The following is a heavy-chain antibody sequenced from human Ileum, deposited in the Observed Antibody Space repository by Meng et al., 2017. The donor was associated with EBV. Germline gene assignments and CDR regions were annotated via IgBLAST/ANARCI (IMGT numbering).Heavy chain of an antibody. CDR1: GGSVSSGGNY. Sequence: QVAVEGSGPGLVKPSETLSLTCSVSGGSVSSGGNYWSWIRQPPGKGLEWIGYIYNSGSTNYNPSLKSRVTISVDTSKNQFSLKLSSVTAADTAVYYCARDGYSSGSDWGQGTLVTVSS. V-gene: IGHV4-61*08. CDR3: ARDGYSSGSD. J-gene: IGHJ4*02. CDR2: IYNSGST. D-gene: IGHD6-19*01.